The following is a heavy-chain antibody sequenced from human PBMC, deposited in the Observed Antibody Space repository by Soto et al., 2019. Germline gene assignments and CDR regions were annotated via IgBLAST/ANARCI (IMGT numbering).Heavy chain of an antibody. J-gene: IGHJ5*02. CDR2: IYHSGST. Sequence: SETLSLTCAVSGYSISSGYYWGWIRQPPGKGLEWIGSIYHSGSTYYNPSLKSRVTISVDTSKNQFSLKLSSVTAADTAVYYCAXVGETGTTIGGLNWFDPWGQGTLVTVSS. D-gene: IGHD1-7*01. CDR1: GYSISSGYY. CDR3: AXVGETGTTIGGLNWFDP. V-gene: IGHV4-38-2*01.